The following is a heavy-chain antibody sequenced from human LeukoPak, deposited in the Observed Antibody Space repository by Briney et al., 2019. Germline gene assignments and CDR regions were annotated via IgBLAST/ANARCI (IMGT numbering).Heavy chain of an antibody. CDR1: GYSISSGYY. J-gene: IGHJ3*02. V-gene: IGHV4-38-2*02. Sequence: SETLSLSCTVSGYSISSGYYWGWIRQPPGKGLEWIGSIYHSGSTYYNPSLKSRVTISVDTSKNQFSLKLSSVTAADTAVYYCARGYYGSGSSAGHAFDIWGQGTMVTVSS. CDR3: ARGYYGSGSSAGHAFDI. CDR2: IYHSGST. D-gene: IGHD3-10*01.